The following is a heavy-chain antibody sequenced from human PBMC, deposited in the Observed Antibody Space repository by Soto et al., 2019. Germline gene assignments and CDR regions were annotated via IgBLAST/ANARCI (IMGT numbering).Heavy chain of an antibody. Sequence: QVQLVQSGAEVKMTGASVKVSCKASGYTFVSCGITWVRLGPGQGLEWMGWINPFNGKTNYAQKVQDRVTLTTDTSTSTAYMELRGLRSDDTADYYCVRDLDGSGSYYTGYWGPGTLVTVSS. D-gene: IGHD3-10*01. CDR1: GYTFVSCG. CDR3: VRDLDGSGSYYTGY. J-gene: IGHJ4*02. CDR2: INPFNGKT. V-gene: IGHV1-18*01.